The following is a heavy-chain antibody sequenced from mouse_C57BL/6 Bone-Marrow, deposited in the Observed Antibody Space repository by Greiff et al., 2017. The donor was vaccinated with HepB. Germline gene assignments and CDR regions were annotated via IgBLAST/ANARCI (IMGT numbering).Heavy chain of an antibody. J-gene: IGHJ2*01. Sequence: EVQLVESGGGLVKPGGSLKLSCAASGFTFSDYGMHWVRQAPEKGLEWVAYISSGSSTIYYADTVKGRFTISRDNAKNTLFLQMTSLRSEDTAMYYCATSTMVTTGGGYYFDYWGQGTTLTVSS. D-gene: IGHD2-2*01. CDR1: GFTFSDYG. CDR2: ISSGSSTI. CDR3: ATSTMVTTGGGYYFDY. V-gene: IGHV5-17*01.